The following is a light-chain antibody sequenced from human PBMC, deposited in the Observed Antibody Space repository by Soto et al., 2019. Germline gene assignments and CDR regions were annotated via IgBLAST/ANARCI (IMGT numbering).Light chain of an antibody. CDR3: QHRDRWPPIIT. CDR1: QNVGSY. Sequence: EIVLTQSPATLSFSPGDTATLSCRASQNVGSYLAWYQQKPGQAPRLLIYVIFKRATGIPARFSGSGSGTDFTLTISSLEPEDVAVYYCQHRDRWPPIITFGPGTTVDIK. J-gene: IGKJ3*01. V-gene: IGKV3-11*01. CDR2: VIF.